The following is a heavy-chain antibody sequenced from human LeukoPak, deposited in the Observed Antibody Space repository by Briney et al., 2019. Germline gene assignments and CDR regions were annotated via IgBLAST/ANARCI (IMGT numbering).Heavy chain of an antibody. CDR3: ARVRVSSYYGMTS. D-gene: IGHD2/OR15-2a*01. Sequence: GGSLRLSCAASGFTFSSYAMHWVRQAPGKGLEWVAVISYDGSNKYYADSVKGRFTISRDNSKNTLYLQMNSLRAEDTAVYYCARVRVSSYYGMTSGAKGPRSPSP. CDR2: ISYDGSNK. CDR1: GFTFSSYA. V-gene: IGHV3-30-3*01. J-gene: IGHJ6*02.